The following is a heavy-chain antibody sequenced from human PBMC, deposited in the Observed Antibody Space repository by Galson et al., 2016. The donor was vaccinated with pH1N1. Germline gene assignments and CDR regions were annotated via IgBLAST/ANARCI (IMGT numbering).Heavy chain of an antibody. CDR2: ISGGGSST. J-gene: IGHJ3*02. CDR3: AKRGPAEGGFDS. D-gene: IGHD2-2*01. CDR1: GFTFSNYA. V-gene: IGHV3-23*01. Sequence: SLRLSCAASGFTFSNYAMSWVRQAPGKGLEWVSAISGGGSSTYYADSVKGRFTISRDNSKNTLYLQMNSLRTEETAMYFCAKRGPAEGGFDSWGQGTMVTVSS.